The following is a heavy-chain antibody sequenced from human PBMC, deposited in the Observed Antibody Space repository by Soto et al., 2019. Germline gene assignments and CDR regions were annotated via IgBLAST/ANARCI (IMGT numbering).Heavy chain of an antibody. J-gene: IGHJ4*02. Sequence: QVQLVQSGAEVKKPGSSVKVSCKASGGTFSSDSFSWVRQAPGQGLEWMGGIIPMFDTPIYAQKFQDRVTXXAXYSTSTAYMQLSSLRSGDTAVYYCARSGGLDRDFNYWGQGSLVTVSS. CDR3: ARSGGLDRDFNY. D-gene: IGHD2-15*01. V-gene: IGHV1-69*12. CDR1: GGTFSSDS. CDR2: IIPMFDTP.